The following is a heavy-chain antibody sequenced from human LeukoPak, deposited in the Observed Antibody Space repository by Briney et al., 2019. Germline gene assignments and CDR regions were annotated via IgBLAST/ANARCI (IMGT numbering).Heavy chain of an antibody. CDR1: GFTFSSYA. Sequence: QPGGSLRLSCAASGFTFSSYAMSWVRQAPGKGLEWVSAISGSGGSTYYADSVKGRFTISRDNSKNTLYLQMNSLKTEDTAVYYCTTDPAGVTTATSPNYYFDYWGQGTLVTVSS. D-gene: IGHD4-17*01. J-gene: IGHJ4*02. CDR3: TTDPAGVTTATSPNYYFDY. CDR2: ISGSGGST. V-gene: IGHV3-23*01.